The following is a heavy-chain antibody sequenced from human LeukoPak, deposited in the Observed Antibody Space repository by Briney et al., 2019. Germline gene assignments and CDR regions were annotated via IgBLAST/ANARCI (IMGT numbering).Heavy chain of an antibody. CDR2: ISRSGSTK. D-gene: IGHD2-15*01. CDR1: GFSFSDYN. V-gene: IGHV3-11*01. Sequence: GGSLRLSCAASGFSFSDYNMRWIRPAPGKGLEWVSSISRSGSTKYYADSVKGRSTISRDNAKNSLFLQMNSLRAEDTAVYYCARVLRYCSGGNCYSGGLGYMDVWGKGTTVTISS. CDR3: ARVLRYCSGGNCYSGGLGYMDV. J-gene: IGHJ6*03.